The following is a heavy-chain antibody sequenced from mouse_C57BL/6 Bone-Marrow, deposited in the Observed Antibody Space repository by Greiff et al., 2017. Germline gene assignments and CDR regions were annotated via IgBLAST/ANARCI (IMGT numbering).Heavy chain of an antibody. V-gene: IGHV1-64*01. CDR1: GYTFTSYW. CDR3: ARGDLRAWFAY. CDR2: IHPNSGST. D-gene: IGHD1-1*01. J-gene: IGHJ3*01. Sequence: QVQLQQPGAELVKPGASVKLSCKASGYTFTSYWMHWVKQRPGQGLEWIGMIHPNSGSTNYNEKFKSKATLTVDKSSSTAYMQLSGLTSEDSAVYYCARGDLRAWFAYWGQGTLVTVSA.